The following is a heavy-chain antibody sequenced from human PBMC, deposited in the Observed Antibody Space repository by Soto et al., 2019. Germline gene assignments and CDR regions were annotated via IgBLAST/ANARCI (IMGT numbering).Heavy chain of an antibody. CDR1: GFNFDNYG. Sequence: GGSLRLSCQASGFNFDNYGMHWVRQAPGKGLEWVAVITYDGSKKYYADSVKGRFTISRDNSKNTLSLHLNTLKPEDTAVYHCAKDRVSGTCYTPLGFWGQGTLVTVSS. J-gene: IGHJ4*02. V-gene: IGHV3-30*18. CDR2: ITYDGSKK. CDR3: AKDRVSGTCYTPLGF. D-gene: IGHD3-16*02.